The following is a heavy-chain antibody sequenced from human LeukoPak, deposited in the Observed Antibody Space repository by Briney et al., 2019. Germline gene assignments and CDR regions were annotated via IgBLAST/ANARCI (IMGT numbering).Heavy chain of an antibody. CDR1: GFTFSSYA. Sequence: GGSLRLSCAASGFTFSSYAMHWVRQAPGKGLEWVAVISYDGSNKYYADSVKGRFTISRDNSKNTLYLQMNSLRAEDTAVYYCARRYFDYWGQGILVTVSS. CDR3: ARRYFDY. CDR2: ISYDGSNK. V-gene: IGHV3-30-3*01. J-gene: IGHJ4*02.